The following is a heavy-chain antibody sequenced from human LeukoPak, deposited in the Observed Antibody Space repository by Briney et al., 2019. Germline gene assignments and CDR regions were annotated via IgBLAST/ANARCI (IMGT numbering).Heavy chain of an antibody. J-gene: IGHJ3*02. CDR1: GGSISSGGYY. CDR3: ARDLPPHYDFWSGRQDAFDI. D-gene: IGHD3-3*01. CDR2: IYYSGST. V-gene: IGHV4-31*03. Sequence: SETLSLTCTVSGGSISSGGYYWSWIRQHPGKGLEWIGYIYYSGSTYYNPSLKSRVIISVDTSKNQFSLKLSSVTAADTAVYYCARDLPPHYDFWSGRQDAFDIWGQGTMVTVSS.